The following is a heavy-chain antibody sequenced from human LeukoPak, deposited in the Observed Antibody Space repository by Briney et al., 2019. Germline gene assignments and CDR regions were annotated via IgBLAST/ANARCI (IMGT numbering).Heavy chain of an antibody. D-gene: IGHD5-18*01. CDR2: ISYDGSNK. CDR3: ARGGRGYSPNYYYYGMDV. J-gene: IGHJ6*02. Sequence: GGSLRLSCAASGFTFSSYAMHWVRQAPGKGLEWVAVISYDGSNKYYADSVKGRFAISRDNSKNTLYLQMNSLRAEDTAVYYCARGGRGYSPNYYYYGMDVWGQGTTVTVSS. CDR1: GFTFSSYA. V-gene: IGHV3-30*09.